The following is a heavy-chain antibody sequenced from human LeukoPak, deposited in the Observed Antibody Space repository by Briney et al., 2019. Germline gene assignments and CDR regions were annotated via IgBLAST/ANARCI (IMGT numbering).Heavy chain of an antibody. CDR1: GFTFSTYA. J-gene: IGHJ4*02. V-gene: IGHV3-64D*06. CDR2: ISSNGDNT. CDR3: VRGTGY. Sequence: GGSLRLSCSVSGFTFSTYAMHWVRQAPGKGLEYVSAISSNGDNTYYAASVKGRFTISRYNSKNTLYLQMSSLRADDTAVYYCVRGTGYWGQGTLVTVSS.